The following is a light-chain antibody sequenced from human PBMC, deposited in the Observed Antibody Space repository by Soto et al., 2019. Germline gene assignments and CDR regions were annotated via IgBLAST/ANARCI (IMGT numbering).Light chain of an antibody. CDR1: QSVSSSS. CDR2: GAS. Sequence: EIVLTQSPGTLSLSPGDSATLSCRASQSVSSSSLAWYQQKPGQAPRLLIFGASSRATGIPDRFSGTGSGTDFTLTISRLEPEDFAVYYCQQYGNSPWTFGQGTKVDIK. V-gene: IGKV3-20*01. CDR3: QQYGNSPWT. J-gene: IGKJ1*01.